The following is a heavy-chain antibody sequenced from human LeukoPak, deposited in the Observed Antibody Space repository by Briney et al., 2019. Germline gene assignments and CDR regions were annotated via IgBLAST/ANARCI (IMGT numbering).Heavy chain of an antibody. Sequence: SETLSLTCTVSGGSISSYYWSWIRQPPGKGLEWIGYIYYSGSTNYNPSLKSRVTISVDTSKNQFSLKLSSVTAADTAVYYCARRYLRKPGQNTAMVHGGKEDAFDIWGQGTMVTVSS. CDR1: GGSISSYY. CDR2: IYYSGST. J-gene: IGHJ3*02. D-gene: IGHD5-18*01. CDR3: ARRYLRKPGQNTAMVHGGKEDAFDI. V-gene: IGHV4-59*08.